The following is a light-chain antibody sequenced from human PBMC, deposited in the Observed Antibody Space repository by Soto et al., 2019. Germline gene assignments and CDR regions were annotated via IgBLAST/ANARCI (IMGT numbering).Light chain of an antibody. J-gene: IGLJ2*01. CDR2: EGS. Sequence: QSALTQPASVSGSPGQSITISCTGSSSDVGIYNFVSLYQQHPGKAPKLMIYEGSKRTSGVSNRFSGAKSGNTASLTISWLQAEDEADYYCFSYVGSDMLVAGGTKLTVL. V-gene: IGLV2-23*01. CDR1: SSDVGIYNF. CDR3: FSYVGSDML.